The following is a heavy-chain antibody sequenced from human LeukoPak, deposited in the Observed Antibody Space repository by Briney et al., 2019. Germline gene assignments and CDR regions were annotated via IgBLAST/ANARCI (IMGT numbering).Heavy chain of an antibody. Sequence: KLSETLSLTCTVSGGSISSYYWSWIRQPPGKGLEWIGYIYYSGSTNYNPSLKSRVTISADTSKNQFSLKLSSVTAADTAVYYCARESIAVAGTGYYYYYMDVWGKGTTVTVSS. D-gene: IGHD6-19*01. CDR2: IYYSGST. V-gene: IGHV4-59*01. J-gene: IGHJ6*03. CDR3: ARESIAVAGTGYYYYYMDV. CDR1: GGSISSYY.